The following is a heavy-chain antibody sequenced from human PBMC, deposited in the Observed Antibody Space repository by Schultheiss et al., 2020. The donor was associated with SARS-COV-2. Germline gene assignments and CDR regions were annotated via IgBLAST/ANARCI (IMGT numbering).Heavy chain of an antibody. CDR3: ARDKGEMYYFDY. D-gene: IGHD3-16*01. CDR1: GYTFTSYD. Sequence: ASVKVSCKASGYTFTSYDINWVRQATGQGLEWMGIINPSGGSTSYAQKFQGRVTMTRDTSTSTVYMELSSLRSEDTAVYYCARDKGEMYYFDYWGQGTLVTVSS. CDR2: INPSGGST. V-gene: IGHV1-46*01. J-gene: IGHJ4*02.